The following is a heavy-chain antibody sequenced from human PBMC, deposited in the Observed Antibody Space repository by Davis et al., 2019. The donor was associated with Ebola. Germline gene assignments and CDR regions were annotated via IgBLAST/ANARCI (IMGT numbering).Heavy chain of an antibody. CDR1: GGSISSSSYY. J-gene: IGHJ6*02. CDR2: IYYSGST. Sequence: SETLSLTCTVPGGSISSSSYYWGWIRQPPGKGLEWIGIIYYSGSTYYNPSLKSRVTISVDTSKNQFSLKLSSVTAADTAVYYCARVESHYDLLTGYIYYYYGMDVWGQGTTVTVSS. V-gene: IGHV4-39*01. D-gene: IGHD3-9*01. CDR3: ARVESHYDLLTGYIYYYYGMDV.